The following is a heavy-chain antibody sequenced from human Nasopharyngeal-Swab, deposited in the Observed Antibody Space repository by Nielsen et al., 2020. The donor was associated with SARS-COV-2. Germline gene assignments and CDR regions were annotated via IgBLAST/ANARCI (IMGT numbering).Heavy chain of an antibody. CDR3: AKMRSDFCSGGSCYYFDS. CDR2: ISFDGDKE. Sequence: GESLKISCAASGFTSSNYGMHWVRQAPGKGLEWVAIISFDGDKEYYADSVKGRFTISRDNSENTLYLQMNSLRTEDTAFYYCAKMRSDFCSGGSCYYFDSWGQGTLVTVSS. CDR1: GFTSSNYG. J-gene: IGHJ4*02. V-gene: IGHV3-30*18. D-gene: IGHD2-15*01.